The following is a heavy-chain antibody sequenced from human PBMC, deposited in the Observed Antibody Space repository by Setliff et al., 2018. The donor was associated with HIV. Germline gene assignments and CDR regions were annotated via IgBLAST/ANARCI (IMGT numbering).Heavy chain of an antibody. CDR1: GDSVSGYY. Sequence: KTSETLSLTCAVSGDSVSGYYWSWIRQPAGRGLEWIRRVHNSAGSNYNPSLKSRVTMSVDTAKNQLSLKLTAVSAADTAVYYCARDRIEVLADSPHDVFDIWGRGIMVTVSS. D-gene: IGHD3-22*01. V-gene: IGHV4-4*07. CDR2: VHNSAGS. J-gene: IGHJ3*02. CDR3: ARDRIEVLADSPHDVFDI.